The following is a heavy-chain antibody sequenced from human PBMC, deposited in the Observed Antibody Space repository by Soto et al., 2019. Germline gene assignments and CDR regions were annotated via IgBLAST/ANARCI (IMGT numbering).Heavy chain of an antibody. V-gene: IGHV3-64*01. D-gene: IGHD3-3*01. J-gene: IGHJ6*03. CDR2: LSSNGGST. CDR3: ARGSPIFGGNYYMDV. CDR1: GFNFRSYA. Sequence: GGSLRLSCAASGFNFRSYAMHWVRQAPGKGLEYVSGLSSNGGSTYYANSVKGRFTISRDNSKNTLNLQMGSLRAEDMGVYYCARGSPIFGGNYYMDVWGKGTTVTVSS.